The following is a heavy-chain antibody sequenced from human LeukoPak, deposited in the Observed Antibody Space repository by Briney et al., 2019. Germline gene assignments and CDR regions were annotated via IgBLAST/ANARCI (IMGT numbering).Heavy chain of an antibody. D-gene: IGHD4-17*01. CDR3: AKDEQMTTFDY. V-gene: IGHV3-30*18. J-gene: IGHJ4*02. Sequence: GGSLRLSCAASGFTFSTYGMHWVRQAPGKGLGRVAIISFDGSNDYYADSVKGRFTISRDNSNNTLYLQLNSLRAEDTAVYYCAKDEQMTTFDYWGQGTLVTVSS. CDR2: ISFDGSND. CDR1: GFTFSTYG.